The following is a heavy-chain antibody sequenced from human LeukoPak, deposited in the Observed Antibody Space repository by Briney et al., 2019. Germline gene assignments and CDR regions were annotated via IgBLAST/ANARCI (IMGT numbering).Heavy chain of an antibody. D-gene: IGHD4-17*01. CDR2: ISYIGST. J-gene: IGHJ3*02. CDR1: DDSFSSHY. V-gene: IGHV4-59*11. Sequence: SKTLSLTCAVSDDSFSSHYWTWIRQPPGKGLEWIGYISYIGSTNYNPSLKSRVTISIDTSKNQFSLKLTSVTAADTAVYYCARDLVTVTKGFDIWGQGTMVSVSS. CDR3: ARDLVTVTKGFDI.